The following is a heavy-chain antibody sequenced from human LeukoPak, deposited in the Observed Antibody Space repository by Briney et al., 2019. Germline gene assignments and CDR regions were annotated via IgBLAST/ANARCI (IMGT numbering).Heavy chain of an antibody. Sequence: SVTVSCKASGGTFSSYGISWVRQAPGQGLEWVGRIIPILDIANYAQKFQDRVTITADKSTSTAYMELSSLRSEDTAVYYCARDLDTTMVDYWGQGTLVTVSS. V-gene: IGHV1-69*04. D-gene: IGHD5-18*01. J-gene: IGHJ4*02. CDR1: GGTFSSYG. CDR3: ARDLDTTMVDY. CDR2: IIPILDIA.